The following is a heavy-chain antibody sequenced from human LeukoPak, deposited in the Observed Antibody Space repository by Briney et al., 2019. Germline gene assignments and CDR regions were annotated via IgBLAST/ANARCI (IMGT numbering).Heavy chain of an antibody. CDR1: GYRFTNYW. CDR3: ARHRGGAIGLEFYYYMDV. CDR2: IDPDDSQT. D-gene: IGHD3-10*01. J-gene: IGHJ6*03. Sequence: GESLKLSCKGSGYRFTNYWIGWVRQVPGKGLEWMGFIDPDDSQTKYSPSFQGQVTISADKSINTIYVQWNSLKASDTTIYFCARHRGGAIGLEFYYYMDVWGKGTTVIVS. V-gene: IGHV5-51*01.